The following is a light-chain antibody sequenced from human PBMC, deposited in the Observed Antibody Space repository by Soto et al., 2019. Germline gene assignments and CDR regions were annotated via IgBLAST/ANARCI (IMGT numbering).Light chain of an antibody. CDR3: NRYGDSQLN. CDR2: GAY. J-gene: IGKJ4*01. CDR1: QSVISNY. Sequence: EPVCPPSTGNSSVSPGERSHLYVISSQSVISNYLAWYQQKHGQPPRILIYGAYTRATGIQDRFSGSGSGTDFTLTIRRMEPEDFDLYFCNRYGDSQLNVGGGTPVAIK. V-gene: IGKV3-20*01.